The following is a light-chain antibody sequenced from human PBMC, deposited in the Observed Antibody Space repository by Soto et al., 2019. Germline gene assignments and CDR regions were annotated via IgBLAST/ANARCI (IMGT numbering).Light chain of an antibody. CDR3: QQYNSYPVMYT. J-gene: IGKJ2*01. CDR2: DAS. V-gene: IGKV1-13*02. Sequence: AIQLTQSPSSLSASVGDRVTITCRASQGISSALAWYQQKPGKAPKLLIYDASSLESGVTSRFSGSGSGTDFTLTVSSLQPEDFATYYCQQYNSYPVMYTFGQGTKLEIK. CDR1: QGISSA.